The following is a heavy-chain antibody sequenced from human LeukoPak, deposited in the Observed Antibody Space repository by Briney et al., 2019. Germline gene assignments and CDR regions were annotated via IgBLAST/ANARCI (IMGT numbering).Heavy chain of an antibody. CDR3: VCGDSSGWYAFDY. CDR2: MDPNSGNT. Sequence: GASVKVSCKASGYTFTSYDINWVRQATGQGLEWMGWMDPNSGNTGYAQKFQGRVTMTRNTSISTAYMELSSLRSEDTAVYYCVCGDSSGWYAFDYWGQGTLVTVSS. D-gene: IGHD6-19*01. CDR1: GYTFTSYD. J-gene: IGHJ4*02. V-gene: IGHV1-8*01.